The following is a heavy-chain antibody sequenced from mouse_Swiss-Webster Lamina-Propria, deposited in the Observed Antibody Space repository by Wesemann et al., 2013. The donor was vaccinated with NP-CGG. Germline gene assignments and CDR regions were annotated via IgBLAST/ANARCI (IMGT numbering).Heavy chain of an antibody. CDR1: GFNIKDTY. CDR3: ARCDYYAMDY. J-gene: IGHJ4*01. Sequence: VQLQQSGAELVKPGASVKLSCTASGFNIKDTYIHWVKQRPGQGLEWIGWIYPGNVNTKYNEKFKGKATLTADKSSSTAYMQLSSLTSEDSAVYFCARCDYYAMDYWGQGTSVTVSS. CDR2: IYPGNVNT. V-gene: IGHV1S56*01.